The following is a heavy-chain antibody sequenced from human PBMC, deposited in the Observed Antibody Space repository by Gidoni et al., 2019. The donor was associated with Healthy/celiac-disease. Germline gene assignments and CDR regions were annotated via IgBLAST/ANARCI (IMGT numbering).Heavy chain of an antibody. CDR3: ASNYYDSSGYYYSDY. J-gene: IGHJ4*02. CDR2: IIPIFGTA. Sequence: EVQKPGSSVKVSCKASGGTFSSYAISWVRQAPGQGLEWMGGIIPIFGTANYAQKFQGRVTITADESTSTAYMELSSLRSEDTAVYYCASNYYDSSGYYYSDYWGQGTLVTVSS. D-gene: IGHD3-22*01. CDR1: GGTFSSYA. V-gene: IGHV1-69*01.